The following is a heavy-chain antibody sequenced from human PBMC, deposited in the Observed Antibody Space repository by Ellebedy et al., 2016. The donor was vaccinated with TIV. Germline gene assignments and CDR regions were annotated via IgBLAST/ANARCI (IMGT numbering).Heavy chain of an antibody. CDR3: ARLSSSGAYYYYGMDV. J-gene: IGHJ6*02. D-gene: IGHD6-19*01. CDR1: GYTFTSYY. V-gene: IGHV1-46*01. CDR2: INPSGGST. Sequence: ASVKVSCXASGYTFTSYYMHWVRQAPGQGLEWMGIINPSGGSTSYAQKFQGRVTMTRDTSTSTVYMELRSLRSDDTAVYYCARLSSSGAYYYYGMDVWGQGTTVTVSS.